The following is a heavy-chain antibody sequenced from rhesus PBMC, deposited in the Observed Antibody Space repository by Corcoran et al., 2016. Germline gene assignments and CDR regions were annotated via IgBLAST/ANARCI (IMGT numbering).Heavy chain of an antibody. D-gene: IGHD2-8*01. V-gene: IGHV3S5*01. J-gene: IGHJ1*01. CDR2: MSNVGSST. CDR1: GFTFSSYG. CDR3: AKDGVVVSATPGYFEF. Sequence: EVQLVESGGGLVQPGGSLRLSCAASGFTFSSYGMSWVRQAPGTGLEWVSYMSNVGSSTYDAASVKGRFTSSRDNAKNTLYLQMNSLRAEDTAVYYCAKDGVVVSATPGYFEFWGQGALVTVSS.